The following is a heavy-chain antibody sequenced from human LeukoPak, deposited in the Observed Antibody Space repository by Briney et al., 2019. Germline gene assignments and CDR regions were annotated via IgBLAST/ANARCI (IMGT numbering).Heavy chain of an antibody. J-gene: IGHJ5*02. V-gene: IGHV3-23*01. CDR3: AKASRYCSSSWYVGRLDP. Sequence: GGSLRLSCAASGFTFSSYAMSWVRQAPGKGLEWVSAISGSGGSTYYADSVKGRFTISRDNSKNTLYLQMNSLRAEDTAVYYCAKASRYCSSSWYVGRLDPWGQGTLVTVSS. D-gene: IGHD6-13*01. CDR1: GFTFSSYA. CDR2: ISGSGGST.